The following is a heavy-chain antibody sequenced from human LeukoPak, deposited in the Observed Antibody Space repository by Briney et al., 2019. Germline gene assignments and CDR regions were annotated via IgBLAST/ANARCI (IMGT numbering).Heavy chain of an antibody. CDR3: ARSGPGWVAQNWFDP. D-gene: IGHD6-19*01. V-gene: IGHV4-30-2*01. J-gene: IGHJ5*02. CDR2: IYHSGST. Sequence: SETLSLTCAVSGGSISSGGYSWSWIRQPPGKGLEWIGYIYHSGSTYYNPSLKSRVTISVDTSKNQFSLKLSSVTAADTAVYYCARSGPGWVAQNWFDPWGQGTLVTVSS. CDR1: GGSISSGGYS.